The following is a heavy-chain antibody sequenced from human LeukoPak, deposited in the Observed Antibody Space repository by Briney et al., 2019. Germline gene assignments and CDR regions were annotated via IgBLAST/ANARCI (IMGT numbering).Heavy chain of an antibody. CDR2: IYYSGST. CDR1: GGSISSSSYY. CDR3: ARGGYYGSGNDFKFDP. D-gene: IGHD3-10*01. J-gene: IGHJ5*02. V-gene: IGHV4-39*07. Sequence: SETLSLTCTVSGGSISSSSYYWGWIRQPPGKGLEWIGSIYYSGSTYYNPSLKSRVTISVDTSKNQFSLKLSSVTAADTAVYYCARGGYYGSGNDFKFDPWGQGTLVTVSS.